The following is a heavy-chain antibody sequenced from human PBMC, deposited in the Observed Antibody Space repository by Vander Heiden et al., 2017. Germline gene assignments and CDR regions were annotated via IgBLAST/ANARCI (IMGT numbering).Heavy chain of an antibody. V-gene: IGHV4-31*03. CDR2: IFKSGKT. J-gene: IGHJ4*02. Sequence: QVHLQESGPGLVKPPQTLSLTCSVPGGPISSGGYYWNWIRQHPGKGLEWIGSIFKSGKTYYSPSLKNRMSISLDTSESQFSLKLTSLTAAGTAVYYCARSGGWDYFDHWGQGTLVIVSS. CDR3: ARSGGWDYFDH. CDR1: GGPISSGGYY. D-gene: IGHD3-16*01.